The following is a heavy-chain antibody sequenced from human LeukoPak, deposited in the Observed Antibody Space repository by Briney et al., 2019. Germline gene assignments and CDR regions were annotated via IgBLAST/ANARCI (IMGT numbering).Heavy chain of an antibody. CDR2: IYYSGST. CDR1: GGPISSYY. D-gene: IGHD6-19*01. J-gene: IGHJ3*02. Sequence: SETLSLTCTVSGGPISSYYWSWIRQPPGKGLEWIGYIYYSGSTNYNPSLKSRVTISVDTSKNQFSLKLSSVTAADTAVYYCARPLARGSSGAFDIWGQGTMVTVSS. V-gene: IGHV4-59*08. CDR3: ARPLARGSSGAFDI.